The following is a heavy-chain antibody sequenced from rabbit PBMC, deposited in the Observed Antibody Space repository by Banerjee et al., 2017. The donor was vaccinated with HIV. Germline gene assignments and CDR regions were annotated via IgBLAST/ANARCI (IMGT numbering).Heavy chain of an antibody. CDR3: ARDLAAVTGWNFGL. CDR2: IGTGSGST. Sequence: QEHLVESGGGLVQPEGSLTLTCTASGFSFSSGYYMSWVRQAPGKGLEWIGCIGTGSGSTYYASWAKGRFTISKTSSTTVTLQMTSLTAADTATYFCARDLAAVTGWNFGLWGPGTLVTVS. J-gene: IGHJ4*01. CDR1: GFSFSSGYY. V-gene: IGHV1S45*01. D-gene: IGHD7-1*01.